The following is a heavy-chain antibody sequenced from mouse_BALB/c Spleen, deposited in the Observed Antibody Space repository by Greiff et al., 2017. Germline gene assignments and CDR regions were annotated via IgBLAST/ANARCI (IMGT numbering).Heavy chain of an antibody. CDR1: GFAFSSYD. D-gene: IGHD1-1*01. J-gene: IGHJ4*01. CDR3: ARHNTTVVRGY. CDR2: ISSGGGST. V-gene: IGHV5-12-1*01. Sequence: EVQGVESGGGLVKPGGSLKLSCAASGFAFSSYDMSWVRQTPEKRLEWVAYISSGGGSTYYPDTVKGRFTISRDNAKNTLYLQMSSLKSEDTAMYYCARHNTTVVRGYWGQGTSVTVSS.